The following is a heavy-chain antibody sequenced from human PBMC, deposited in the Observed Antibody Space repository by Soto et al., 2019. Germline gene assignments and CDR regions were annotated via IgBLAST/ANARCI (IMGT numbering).Heavy chain of an antibody. V-gene: IGHV4-34*01. D-gene: IGHD2-15*01. CDR1: GWSFSGYY. CDR2: INHSGST. Sequence: SETLSLTCAVYGWSFSGYYWSWIRQPPGKGLEWIGEINHSGSTNYNPSLKSRVTISVDTSKNQFSLKLSSVTAADTAVYYCARSGCSGGSCYSVPGQNWFDPWGQGTLVTVSS. J-gene: IGHJ5*02. CDR3: ARSGCSGGSCYSVPGQNWFDP.